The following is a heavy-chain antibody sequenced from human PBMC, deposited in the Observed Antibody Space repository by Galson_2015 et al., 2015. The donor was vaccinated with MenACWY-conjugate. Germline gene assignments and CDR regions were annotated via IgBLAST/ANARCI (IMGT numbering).Heavy chain of an antibody. V-gene: IGHV3-23*01. CDR1: GFTFSSYA. Sequence: SLRLSCAASGFTFSSYAMSWVRQAPGKGLQWVSAITGSGDVTYYADSVKGRFTISRDNSKNTVFLQTNTLGADDTAIYYCAKEKAGAGVGAFDIWGQGTTVTVSS. J-gene: IGHJ3*02. CDR2: ITGSGDVT. D-gene: IGHD2-8*01. CDR3: AKEKAGAGVGAFDI.